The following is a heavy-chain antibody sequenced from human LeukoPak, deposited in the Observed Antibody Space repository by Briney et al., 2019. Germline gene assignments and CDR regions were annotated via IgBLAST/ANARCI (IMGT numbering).Heavy chain of an antibody. CDR1: GFTFSSYG. CDR3: AKDSRSSGWYA. D-gene: IGHD6-19*01. Sequence: GGSLRLSCAASGFTFSSYGMIWVRQAPGKGLEWVSGISGSGGSTYYGDSVKGRFTISRDNSKNTLYLQMNSLRAEDTAVYYCAKDSRSSGWYAWGQGTQVTVSS. CDR2: ISGSGGST. V-gene: IGHV3-23*01. J-gene: IGHJ5*02.